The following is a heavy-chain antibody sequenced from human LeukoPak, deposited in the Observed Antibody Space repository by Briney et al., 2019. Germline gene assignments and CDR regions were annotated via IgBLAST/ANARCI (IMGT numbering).Heavy chain of an antibody. D-gene: IGHD5-18*01. Sequence: SETLSLTCTVSGGSISSSSYYWSWIRQPAGKGLDWIGRIYTSGSTNYNPSLRSRITMSVATSKNRFSLKLSTVTDADTAVYYCARESYRYGLFADYWGQGTLVTVSS. J-gene: IGHJ4*02. CDR1: GGSISSSSYY. V-gene: IGHV4-61*02. CDR3: ARESYRYGLFADY. CDR2: IYTSGST.